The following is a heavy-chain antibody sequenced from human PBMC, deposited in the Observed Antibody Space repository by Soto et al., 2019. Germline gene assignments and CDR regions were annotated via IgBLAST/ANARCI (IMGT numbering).Heavy chain of an antibody. J-gene: IGHJ2*01. CDR3: VKDNLHSGSYENWSFDL. V-gene: IGHV3-30*18. CDR1: GFTFSSYG. D-gene: IGHD1-26*01. CDR2: ISFDGNYK. Sequence: QVQLVESGGGVVQPGRSLRLSCAASGFTFSSYGMHWVRQAPGKGLEWLAVISFDGNYKYHADSVKGRFTISRDNSKNTLCLEMRSLRAEDTAVYYCVKDNLHSGSYENWSFDLWGRGTLVTVSS.